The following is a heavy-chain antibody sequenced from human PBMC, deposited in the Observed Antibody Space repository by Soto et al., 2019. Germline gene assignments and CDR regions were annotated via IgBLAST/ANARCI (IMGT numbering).Heavy chain of an antibody. Sequence: SVKVSCKASGGTFSSYAISWVRQAPGQGLEWMGGIIPIFGTANYAQKFQGRVTITADESTSTAYMELSSLGSEDTAVYYCARGALPAAIHHNWFDPWGQGTLVTVSS. CDR3: ARGALPAAIHHNWFDP. V-gene: IGHV1-69*13. CDR1: GGTFSSYA. D-gene: IGHD2-2*02. CDR2: IIPIFGTA. J-gene: IGHJ5*02.